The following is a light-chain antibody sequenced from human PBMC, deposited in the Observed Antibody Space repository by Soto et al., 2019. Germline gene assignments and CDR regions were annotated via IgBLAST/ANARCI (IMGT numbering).Light chain of an antibody. CDR3: RSSGGSPTSV. J-gene: IGLJ1*01. CDR1: SSNVGSYKL. Sequence: QSVLTQPASVSGSPGQSITISCTGTSSNVGSYKLVSWYQQHPGKAPKLMIFEVNKRPSGVSNRFSGSKSGNTASLTISGLKVEDEADYYCRSSGGSPTSVFGTGPKVTVL. CDR2: EVN. V-gene: IGLV2-23*02.